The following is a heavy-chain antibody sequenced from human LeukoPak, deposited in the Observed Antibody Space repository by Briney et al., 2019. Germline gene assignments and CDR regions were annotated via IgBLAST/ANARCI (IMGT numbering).Heavy chain of an antibody. CDR3: ARLEMARTYYYYYYMDV. D-gene: IGHD5-24*01. Sequence: PSETLSLTCTVSGGSISSYYWSWIRQPPGKGLEWIGYIYYSGSTNYNPSLKSRATISVDTSKNQFSLKLSSVTAADTAVYYCARLEMARTYYYYYYMDVWGKGTTVTVSS. CDR2: IYYSGST. V-gene: IGHV4-59*01. CDR1: GGSISSYY. J-gene: IGHJ6*03.